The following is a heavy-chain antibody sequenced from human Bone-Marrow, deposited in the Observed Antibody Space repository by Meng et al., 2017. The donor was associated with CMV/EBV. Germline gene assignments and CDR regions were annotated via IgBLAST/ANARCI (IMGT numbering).Heavy chain of an antibody. J-gene: IGHJ6*02. CDR2: IGTAGDT. V-gene: IGHV3-13*01. CDR1: GFTFSSYD. D-gene: IGHD2-2*02. CDR3: ARGGCSSTSCSTYSYYGMDV. Sequence: GGSLRLSCAACGFTFSSYDMHWVRQATGKGLEWVSAIGTAGDTYYPGSEKGRFTISRENAKNSLYLQMDSLRAGDTAVYYCARGGCSSTSCSTYSYYGMDVWGQGTTVTVSS.